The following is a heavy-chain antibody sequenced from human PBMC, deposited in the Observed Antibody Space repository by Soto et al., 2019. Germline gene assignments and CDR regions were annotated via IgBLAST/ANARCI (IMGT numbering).Heavy chain of an antibody. CDR2: ISSSGSTI. J-gene: IGHJ6*02. V-gene: IGHV3-48*03. CDR1: GFTFSSYE. Sequence: GSLRLSCAASGFTFSSYEMNWVRQAPGKGLEWVSYISSSGSTIYYADSVKGRFTISRDNAKNSLYLQMNSLRAEDTAVYYCARIIKMYYYGMDVWGQGTTVTVSS. CDR3: ARIIKMYYYGMDV.